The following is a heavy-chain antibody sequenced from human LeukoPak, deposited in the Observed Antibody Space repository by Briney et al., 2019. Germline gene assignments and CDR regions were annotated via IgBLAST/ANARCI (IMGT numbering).Heavy chain of an antibody. D-gene: IGHD3-22*01. CDR2: IYPGDSDT. CDR1: GYSFTSYW. CDR3: ARQSEYYYDSSGSPSTGFDY. J-gene: IGHJ4*02. V-gene: IGHV5-51*01. Sequence: GESLKISCKGSGYSFTSYWIGWVRQMPGKGLEWMGIIYPGDSDTRYSPSFQGQVTISADKSIGTAYLQWSSLKASDTAMYYCARQSEYYYDSSGSPSTGFDYWGQGTLVTVSS.